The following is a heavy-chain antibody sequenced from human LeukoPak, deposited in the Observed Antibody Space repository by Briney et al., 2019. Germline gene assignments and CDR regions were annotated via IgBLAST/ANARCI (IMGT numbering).Heavy chain of an antibody. Sequence: GGSLRLSCVASRFTFSSSAMSWVRQAPGKGLEWVSAISGSGGSTYYPDSVKGRFTISRDNSKNTLYLQMNSLRAEDTALYYCAKVHSVFWSGYLDYWGQGTLVTVSS. J-gene: IGHJ4*02. CDR3: AKVHSVFWSGYLDY. D-gene: IGHD3-3*01. V-gene: IGHV3-23*01. CDR2: ISGSGGST. CDR1: RFTFSSSA.